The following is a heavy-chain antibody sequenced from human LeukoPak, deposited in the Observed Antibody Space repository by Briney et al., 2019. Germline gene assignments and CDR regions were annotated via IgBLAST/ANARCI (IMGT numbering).Heavy chain of an antibody. D-gene: IGHD3-10*01. CDR2: IYYSGST. CDR3: ALSPGYYYGSGSYPNDAFDI. V-gene: IGHV4-59*08. J-gene: IGHJ3*02. Sequence: PSQTLSLTCTVSGGSISTYYWSWIRQPPGKGLEWIGYIYYSGSTNYNPSLKSRVTISVDTSKNQFSLKLSSVTAADTAVYYCALSPGYYYGSGSYPNDAFDIWGQGTMVTVSS. CDR1: GGSISTYY.